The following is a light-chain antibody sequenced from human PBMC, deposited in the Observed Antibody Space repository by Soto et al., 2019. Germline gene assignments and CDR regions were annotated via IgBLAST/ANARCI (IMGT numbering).Light chain of an antibody. Sequence: QSVLTQPASVSGSPGQSITISCTGTSSDVGNYKYVSWYQQHPGKAPKLMIYEVSNRPSGVSNRFSGSKSGNTASLTISGLQDEEEPDYSCFSYTSSGTYVFGTGTKVTV. CDR2: EVS. V-gene: IGLV2-14*01. CDR3: FSYTSSGTYV. CDR1: SSDVGNYKY. J-gene: IGLJ1*01.